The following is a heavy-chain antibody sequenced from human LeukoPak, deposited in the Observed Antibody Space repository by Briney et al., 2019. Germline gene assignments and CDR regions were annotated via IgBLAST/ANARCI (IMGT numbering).Heavy chain of an antibody. D-gene: IGHD6-6*01. Sequence: ASVTVSCKASGYTFTSYGIRWVRQAPGQGLEWMGWISAYNGNTNYAQKLQGRVTMTTDTSTSTAYMELRSLRSDDTAVYYCARVYKSRSSSSPPSYWGQGTLVTVSS. J-gene: IGHJ4*02. CDR1: GYTFTSYG. V-gene: IGHV1-18*01. CDR2: ISAYNGNT. CDR3: ARVYKSRSSSSPPSY.